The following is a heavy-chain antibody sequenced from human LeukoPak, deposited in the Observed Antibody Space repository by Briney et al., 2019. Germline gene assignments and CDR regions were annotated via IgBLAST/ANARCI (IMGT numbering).Heavy chain of an antibody. CDR3: ARHVSSGWYYYYYGMDV. V-gene: IGHV1-69*13. J-gene: IGHJ6*04. CDR1: GGTFSSYA. CDR2: IIPIFGTA. Sequence: ASMKVSCKASGGTFSSYAISWVRQAPGQGLEWMGGIIPIFGTANYAQKFQGRVTITADESTSTAYMELSSLRSEDTAVYYCARHVSSGWYYYYYGMDVWGKGTTVTVSS. D-gene: IGHD6-19*01.